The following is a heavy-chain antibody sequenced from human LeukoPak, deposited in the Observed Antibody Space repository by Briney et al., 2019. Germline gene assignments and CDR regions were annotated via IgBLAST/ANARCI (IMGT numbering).Heavy chain of an antibody. CDR2: ISGSGGST. V-gene: IGHV3-23*01. J-gene: IGHJ3*02. D-gene: IGHD3-3*01. CDR3: AKDYDFWSGWTPSDAFDI. CDR1: GFTFSSYA. Sequence: GGSLRLSCAASGFTFSSYAMSWVRQAPGKGLEWVSAISGSGGSTYYADSVKGRFTISRDNSKNTLYLQMNSLRAEDTAVYYCAKDYDFWSGWTPSDAFDIWGQGTMVTVSS.